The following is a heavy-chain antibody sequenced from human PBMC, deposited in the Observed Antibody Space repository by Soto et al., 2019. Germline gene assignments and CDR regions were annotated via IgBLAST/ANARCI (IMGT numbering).Heavy chain of an antibody. D-gene: IGHD2-15*01. CDR2: ISGSGGST. CDR3: AKYVVVVAAHLDY. V-gene: IGHV3-23*01. Sequence: GVSLRLSCAASGFTFSSYAMSWVRQAPGKGLEWVSAISGSGGSTYYADSVKGRFTISRDNSKNTLYLQMNSLRAEDAAVYYCAKYVVVVAAHLDYWGQGTLVTVSS. J-gene: IGHJ4*02. CDR1: GFTFSSYA.